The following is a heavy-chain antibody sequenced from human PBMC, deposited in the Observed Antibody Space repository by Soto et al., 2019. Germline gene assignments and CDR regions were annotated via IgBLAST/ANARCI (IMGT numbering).Heavy chain of an antibody. J-gene: IGHJ4*02. Sequence: QVQLVESGGGVVQPGRSLRFSCAASGFTFSSYAMHWVRQAPGKGLEWVAVISYDGSNKYYADSVKGRFTISRDNSKNTLYLQMNSLRAEDTAVYYCARGQAGVRGVIIVYWGQGTLVTVSS. D-gene: IGHD3-10*01. V-gene: IGHV3-30-3*01. CDR2: ISYDGSNK. CDR3: ARGQAGVRGVIIVY. CDR1: GFTFSSYA.